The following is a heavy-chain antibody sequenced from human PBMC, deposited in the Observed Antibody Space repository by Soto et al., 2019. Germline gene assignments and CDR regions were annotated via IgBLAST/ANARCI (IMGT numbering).Heavy chain of an antibody. D-gene: IGHD1-7*01. J-gene: IGHJ6*02. V-gene: IGHV3-74*01. CDR3: ERRLELPLGASHYYYGMDV. Sequence: EAQLVESGGGLVQPGGSLRVSCSASGFDFSTYWMHWVRQVPGKGLEWVSRIDDDGSSTRYADSVKGRFTISRDNSKNIVYLEMNSLTTDDTAVYYCERRLELPLGASHYYYGMDVWGQGTTVTVSS. CDR2: IDDDGSST. CDR1: GFDFSTYW.